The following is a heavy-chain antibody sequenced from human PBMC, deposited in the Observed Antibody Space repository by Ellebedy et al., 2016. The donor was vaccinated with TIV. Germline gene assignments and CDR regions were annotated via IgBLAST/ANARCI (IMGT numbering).Heavy chain of an antibody. V-gene: IGHV4-39*01. D-gene: IGHD4-17*01. CDR3: ARPLRSTVTTSIYFDY. CDR1: GGSISSSSYF. J-gene: IGHJ4*02. Sequence: SETLSLXXTVSGGSISSSSYFWGWIRQPPGKGLEWIGIIYYSGSTYYNPSLNSRVTISVDTSKNQFSLNLSSMTAADTAVYYCARPLRSTVTTSIYFDYWGQGTLVTVSS. CDR2: IYYSGST.